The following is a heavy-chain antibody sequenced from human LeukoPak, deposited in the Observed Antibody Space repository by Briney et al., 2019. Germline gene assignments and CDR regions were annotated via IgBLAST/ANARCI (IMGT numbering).Heavy chain of an antibody. Sequence: ETLSLTCAVSGGSISSSNWWSWVRQPPGKGLEWVSAISGSGGSTYYADSVKGRFTISRDNSKNTLYLQMNSLRAEDTAVYYCAKESGSGIQLWLLDYWGQGTLVTVSS. CDR3: AKESGSGIQLWLLDY. D-gene: IGHD5-18*01. V-gene: IGHV3-23*01. CDR1: GGSISSSN. CDR2: ISGSGGST. J-gene: IGHJ4*02.